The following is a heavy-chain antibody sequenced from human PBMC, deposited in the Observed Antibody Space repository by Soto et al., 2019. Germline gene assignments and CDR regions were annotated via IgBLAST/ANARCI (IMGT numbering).Heavy chain of an antibody. CDR3: AKGRSYYYYYGVDV. CDR2: IIDSGAST. Sequence: GGSLRLSCAASGFTFSSCAMGWVRQAPGKGLEWVSYIIDSGASTYYADSVKGRFTISRDNSKSTLYLQMNSLRAEDTALYYCAKGRSYYYYYGVDVWGQGTTVTVSS. V-gene: IGHV3-23*01. CDR1: GFTFSSCA. J-gene: IGHJ6*02.